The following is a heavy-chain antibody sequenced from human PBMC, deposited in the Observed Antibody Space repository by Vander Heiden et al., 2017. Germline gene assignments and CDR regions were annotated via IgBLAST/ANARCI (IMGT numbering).Heavy chain of an antibody. Sequence: QLQLQESGPGLVKPSETLSLTCTVPGGSISSSSYYWGWIRQPPGKGLEWIGSIYYGESTYYNPSLKSRVTISVDTSKNQFSLKLSSVTAADTAVYYCARSGSGIHDYWGQGTLVTVSS. CDR2: IYYGEST. CDR3: ARSGSGIHDY. CDR1: GGSISSSSYY. D-gene: IGHD3-10*01. V-gene: IGHV4-39*01. J-gene: IGHJ4*02.